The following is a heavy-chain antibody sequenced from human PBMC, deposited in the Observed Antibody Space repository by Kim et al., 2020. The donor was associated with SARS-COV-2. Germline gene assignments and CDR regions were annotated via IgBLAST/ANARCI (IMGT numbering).Heavy chain of an antibody. CDR3: AKEWAGYCSSTSCSGGYYMDV. CDR1: GFTFGDYA. V-gene: IGHV3-9*01. J-gene: IGHJ6*03. D-gene: IGHD2-2*01. Sequence: GGSLRLSCAASGFTFGDYAMHWVRQAPGKGLEWVSGISWNSGSIGYADSVKGRFTISRDNAKNSLYLQMNSLRAEDTALYYCAKEWAGYCSSTSCSGGYYMDVWGKGTTVTVSS. CDR2: ISWNSGSI.